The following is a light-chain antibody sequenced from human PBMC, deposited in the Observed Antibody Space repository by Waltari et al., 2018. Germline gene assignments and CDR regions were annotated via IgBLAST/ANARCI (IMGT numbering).Light chain of an antibody. J-gene: IGLJ2*01. CDR1: GRSIDATDF. Sequence: QSALTQLDSVSGPPGQSITISCTGIGRSIDATDFVTWYQHNPGKPPRAIIYDATQQASGISIHCPASKSANTAARSIAGRQREDESHYYCTSQTHDGVVLFGGGTNVTVL. V-gene: IGLV2-14*03. CDR2: DAT. CDR3: TSQTHDGVVL.